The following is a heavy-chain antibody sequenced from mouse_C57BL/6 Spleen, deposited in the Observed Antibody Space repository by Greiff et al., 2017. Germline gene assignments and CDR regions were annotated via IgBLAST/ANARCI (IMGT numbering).Heavy chain of an antibody. D-gene: IGHD1-1*01. Sequence: EVQLQQSVAELVRPGASVKLSCTASGFNIKNTYMHWVKQRPEQGLEWIGRIVPANGNTKYATKFQGKVTITADTSSNTAYLQLSSLTSEDTSIYYCAKYSSYDGDFDVWGTGTTVTVSS. CDR3: AKYSSYDGDFDV. V-gene: IGHV14-3*01. J-gene: IGHJ1*03. CDR2: IVPANGNT. CDR1: GFNIKNTY.